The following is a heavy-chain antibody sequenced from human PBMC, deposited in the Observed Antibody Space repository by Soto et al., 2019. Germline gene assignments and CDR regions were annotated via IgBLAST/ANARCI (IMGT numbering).Heavy chain of an antibody. J-gene: IGHJ4*02. V-gene: IGHV3-15*07. CDR3: TTGSNEGY. CDR2: IRTKTEGERT. CDR1: GFSFSSAW. D-gene: IGHD1-26*01. Sequence: EVQLLESGGGLVKPGGSLRLSCAASGFSFSSAWMNWVRQAPGKGLEWVGRIRTKTEGERTDYPPHVKGRFTIWRDDSKTTLYLQMTSLKIEDTAVYYCTTGSNEGYWGQGTLVTVSS.